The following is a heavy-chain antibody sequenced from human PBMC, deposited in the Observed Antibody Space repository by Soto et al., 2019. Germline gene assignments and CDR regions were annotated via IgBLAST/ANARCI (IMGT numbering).Heavy chain of an antibody. Sequence: PGGSLRLSCGASGFTFSSYSMHWVRQAPGKGLEWVTVISYDGTGSYYADSVKGRFTISRDNSKNTVYLQMNRLRAEDTAVYYCARRGSGSYFDSWGQGTLVTVSS. V-gene: IGHV3-30*03. J-gene: IGHJ4*02. CDR3: ARRGSGSYFDS. CDR1: GFTFSSYS. CDR2: ISYDGTGS. D-gene: IGHD1-26*01.